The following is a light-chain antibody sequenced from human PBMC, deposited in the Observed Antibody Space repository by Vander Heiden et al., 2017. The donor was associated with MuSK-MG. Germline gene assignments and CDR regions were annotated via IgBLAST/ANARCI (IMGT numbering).Light chain of an antibody. Sequence: QSVLTQPPSLSEAPRQRVTISCSGSSSNNGNNAVNWYQQLQGKAPKLLIVYDDLLPSGVSDRFSGYKSGTYASPETSGLQSEEEAEDYCAEWGDGLNGAVFGGGTKVTVL. J-gene: IGLJ3*02. V-gene: IGLV1-36*01. CDR3: AEWGDGLNGAV. CDR1: SSNNGNNA. CDR2: YDD.